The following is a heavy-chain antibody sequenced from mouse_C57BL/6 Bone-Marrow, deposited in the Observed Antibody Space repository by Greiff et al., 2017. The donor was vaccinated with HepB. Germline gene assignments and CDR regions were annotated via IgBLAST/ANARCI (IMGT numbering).Heavy chain of an antibody. Sequence: QVQLQQPGAELVKPGASVKMSCKASGYTFTSYWITWVKQRPGQGLEWIGDIYPGSGSTNYNEKFKSKATLTVDTSSSTAYMQLSSLTSEESAVYYCARKMGIYYGSSPYAMDYWGQGTSVTVSS. CDR2: IYPGSGST. V-gene: IGHV1-55*01. D-gene: IGHD1-1*01. J-gene: IGHJ4*01. CDR1: GYTFTSYW. CDR3: ARKMGIYYGSSPYAMDY.